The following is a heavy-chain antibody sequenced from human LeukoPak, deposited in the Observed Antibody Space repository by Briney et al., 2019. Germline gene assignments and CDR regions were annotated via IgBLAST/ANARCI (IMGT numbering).Heavy chain of an antibody. CDR3: ARQNSGWYPIDY. CDR1: GGSFSGYY. CDR2: INHSGST. V-gene: IGHV4-34*01. J-gene: IGHJ4*02. D-gene: IGHD6-19*01. Sequence: SETLSLTCAVYGGSFSGYYWSWIRQPPGKGLEWIGEINHSGSTNYNPSLKSRVTISVDTSKNQFSLKLSSVTAADTAVYYCARQNSGWYPIDYWGQGTLVTVSS.